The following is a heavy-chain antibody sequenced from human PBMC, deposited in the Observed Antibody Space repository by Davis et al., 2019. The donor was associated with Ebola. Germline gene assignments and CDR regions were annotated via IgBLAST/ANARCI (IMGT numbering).Heavy chain of an antibody. D-gene: IGHD2-2*01. CDR2: ISHDGATA. CDR1: GFTFSNYP. V-gene: IGHV3-30-3*01. Sequence: GGSLRLSCTASGFTFSNYPMYWVRQAPGKGLDWVSIISHDGATAYYADSVKGRFTISRDNSKNALFLQMNSLRAEDTAVYYCARDGCSSTSCYKPLDYWGQGTLVTVSS. CDR3: ARDGCSSTSCYKPLDY. J-gene: IGHJ4*02.